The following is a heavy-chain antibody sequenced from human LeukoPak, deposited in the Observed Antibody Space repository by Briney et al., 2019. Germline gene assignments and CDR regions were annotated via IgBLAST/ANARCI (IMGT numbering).Heavy chain of an antibody. CDR3: ARDGGSYHADAFDY. V-gene: IGHV3-21*01. CDR2: ISSSSSYI. CDR1: GFTFSSYS. D-gene: IGHD1-26*01. Sequence: GGSLRLSCAASGFTFSSYSMNWVRQAPGKGLEWVSSISSSSSYIYYADSVKGRFTISRGNAKNSLYLQMNSLRAEDTAVYYCARDGGSYHADAFDYWGQGTLVTVSS. J-gene: IGHJ4*02.